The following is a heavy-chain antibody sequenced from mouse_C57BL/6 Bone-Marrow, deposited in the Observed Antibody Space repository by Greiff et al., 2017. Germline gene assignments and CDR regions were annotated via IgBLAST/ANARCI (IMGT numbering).Heavy chain of an antibody. CDR2: IRSKSNNYAT. CDR1: GFSFNTYA. Sequence: EVQLVESGGGLVQPKGSLKLSCAASGFSFNTYAMNWVRQAPGKGLEWVARIRSKSNNYATYYADSVKDRFTISRDDSESMLYLQMNNLKTEDTAMYYCVRRRNYGNYYAMDYWGQGTSVTVSS. V-gene: IGHV10-1*01. J-gene: IGHJ4*01. CDR3: VRRRNYGNYYAMDY. D-gene: IGHD2-1*01.